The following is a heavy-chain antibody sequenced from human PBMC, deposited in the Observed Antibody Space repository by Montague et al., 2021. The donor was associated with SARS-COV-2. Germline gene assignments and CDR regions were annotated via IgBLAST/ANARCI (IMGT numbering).Heavy chain of an antibody. D-gene: IGHD1-1*01. V-gene: IGHV4-34*01. Sequence: SETLSLTCAVYGGSFSDYYWTWIRQPPGKGLEWIGSGHYTGTTSYNASLKSRLTISVDTSENQFSLKMTSVTASDTAVYYCARHRANAGSLDIWGQGTMVTVSS. CDR1: GGSFSDYY. CDR2: GHYTGTT. CDR3: ARHRANAGSLDI. J-gene: IGHJ3*02.